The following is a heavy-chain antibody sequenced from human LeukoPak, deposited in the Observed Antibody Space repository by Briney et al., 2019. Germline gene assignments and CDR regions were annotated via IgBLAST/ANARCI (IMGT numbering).Heavy chain of an antibody. J-gene: IGHJ3*02. CDR3: ARDGPNPFTYDI. Sequence: SETLSLTCTVSGGSITSYYWSWIRPPAGKGLEWIGRIYTSGSTNYNPSLKSRVTMSVDTSKNQFSLKLSSVTAADTAVYYCARDGPNPFTYDIWGQGTMVTVSS. D-gene: IGHD3-10*01. CDR1: GGSITSYY. V-gene: IGHV4-4*07. CDR2: IYTSGST.